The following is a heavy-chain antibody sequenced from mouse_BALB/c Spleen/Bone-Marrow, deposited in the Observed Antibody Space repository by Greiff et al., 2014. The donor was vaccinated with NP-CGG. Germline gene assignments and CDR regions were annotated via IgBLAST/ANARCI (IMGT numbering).Heavy chain of an antibody. Sequence: EVQLQESGPELVKPGASVKMSCTASGSPFTDYYMDWVKQSLGESFEWIGRVNPYKGGTSYNQKFKGKATLTVDKSSSTAYMELNSLTSEDSAVYYWARGIYYGNYFDYWGQGTTLTVSS. CDR3: ARGIYYGNYFDY. D-gene: IGHD2-1*01. CDR2: VNPYKGGT. CDR1: GSPFTDYY. V-gene: IGHV1-19*01. J-gene: IGHJ2*01.